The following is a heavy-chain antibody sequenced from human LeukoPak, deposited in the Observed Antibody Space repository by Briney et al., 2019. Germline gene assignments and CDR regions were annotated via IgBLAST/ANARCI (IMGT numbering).Heavy chain of an antibody. CDR1: GLTFSRNN. V-gene: IGHV3-21*01. J-gene: IGHJ4*02. D-gene: IGHD1-7*01. CDR3: ASGTVGNYALDY. CDR2: IGTSSNNI. Sequence: GGSLTLSCAASGLTFSRNNMNWVRQAPGKELKWVSSIGTSSNNIYYTDSVKGRFTISRDNAKNSMYLQVDSLRVEDTAVYCCASGTVGNYALDYWGQGTLVTVSS.